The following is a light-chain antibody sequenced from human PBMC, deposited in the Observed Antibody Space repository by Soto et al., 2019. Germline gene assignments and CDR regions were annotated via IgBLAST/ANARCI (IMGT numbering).Light chain of an antibody. Sequence: ALTQPASVSGSPGQSITISCTGTSSDVGGYNYVSWYQQHPGKAPKLMIYEVSNRPSGVSDRFFGSKSGNTASLTISGLQAEDEADYYCSSLTTRFTYVFGTGTKVTVL. J-gene: IGLJ1*01. CDR2: EVS. CDR1: SSDVGGYNY. V-gene: IGLV2-14*01. CDR3: SSLTTRFTYV.